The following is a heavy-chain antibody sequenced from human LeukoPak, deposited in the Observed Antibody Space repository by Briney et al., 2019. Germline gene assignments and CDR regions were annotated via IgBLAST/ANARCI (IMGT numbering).Heavy chain of an antibody. J-gene: IGHJ4*02. V-gene: IGHV4-59*01. CDR3: ARGAGEWELNGFDY. CDR1: GGSISSYY. CDR2: IYYTGST. D-gene: IGHD1-26*01. Sequence: SETLSLTCTVPGGSISSYYWSWIRQPPGKGLEWIGHIYYTGSTNYNPSLKSRVTISVDTSKNQFSLRLSSVTAADTAVYYCARGAGEWELNGFDYWGQGTLVTVSS.